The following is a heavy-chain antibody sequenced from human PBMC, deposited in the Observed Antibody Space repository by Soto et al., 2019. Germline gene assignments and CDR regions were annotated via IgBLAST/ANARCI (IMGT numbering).Heavy chain of an antibody. CDR3: ARDRAGVPFDH. J-gene: IGHJ4*02. Sequence: GASVKVSCKASGYTFTSYGISWVRQAPGQGLEWMGWISAYNVNTNYAQKLQGRVTMTTDTSTSTAYMELRSLRSDDTAIYYCARDRAGVPFDHWGQGTLVTVSS. V-gene: IGHV1-18*04. D-gene: IGHD3-10*01. CDR2: ISAYNVNT. CDR1: GYTFTSYG.